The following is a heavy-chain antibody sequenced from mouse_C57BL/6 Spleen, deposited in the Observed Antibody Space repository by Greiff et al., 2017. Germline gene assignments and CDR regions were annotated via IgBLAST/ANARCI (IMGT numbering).Heavy chain of an antibody. CDR1: GYTFTSYW. J-gene: IGHJ4*01. CDR3: ARVYGSSYYYSMDY. D-gene: IGHD1-1*01. V-gene: IGHV1-64*01. Sequence: QVQLQQPGAELVKPGASVKLSCKASGYTFTSYWMHWVKQRPGQGLAWIGMIHPNSGSTNYNEKFKSKSTLTVDKSSSTAYMQLSSLTSEDSAVYYCARVYGSSYYYSMDYWGQGTSVTVSS. CDR2: IHPNSGST.